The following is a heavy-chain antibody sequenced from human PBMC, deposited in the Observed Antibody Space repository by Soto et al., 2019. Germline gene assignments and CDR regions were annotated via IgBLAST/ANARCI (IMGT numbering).Heavy chain of an antibody. D-gene: IGHD2-15*01. CDR1: GFTFSNYA. J-gene: IGHJ4*02. CDR3: AKCTSSSTYSAFDN. V-gene: IGHV3-23*01. CDR2: ISGSGDST. Sequence: PGGSLRLSCEASGFTFSNYAMGWVRQAPGKGLEWVSGISGSGDSTYYAGSVKGRCTISRDNSKNTLYLQMNSLTAEDTAIYYCAKCTSSSTYSAFDNWGQGTLVTVSS.